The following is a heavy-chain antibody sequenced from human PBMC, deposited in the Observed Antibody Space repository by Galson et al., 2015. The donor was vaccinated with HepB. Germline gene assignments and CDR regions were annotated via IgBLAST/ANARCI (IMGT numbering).Heavy chain of an antibody. D-gene: IGHD3-22*01. V-gene: IGHV1-46*03. CDR1: GYTFTSYY. CDR2: INPSGGST. CDR3: ARASKPSYDSSGYRDAFDI. Sequence: SVKVSCKASGYTFTSYYMHWVRQAPGQGLEWMGIINPSGGSTSYAQKFQGRVTMTRDTSTSTVYMEMSSLRSENTAVYYCARASKPSYDSSGYRDAFDIWGQGTMVTVSS. J-gene: IGHJ3*02.